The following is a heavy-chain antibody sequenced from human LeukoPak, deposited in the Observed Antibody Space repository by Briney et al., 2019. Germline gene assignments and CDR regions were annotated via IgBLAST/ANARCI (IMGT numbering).Heavy chain of an antibody. Sequence: GGFLRLSCAASGFTFSSYSMNWVRQTPGKGLEWVSYMSSSSRYIYYADSVKGRFTISRDNAKNSLYLQMNSLRAEDTAVYYCARLYNYASFDYWGQGTLVTVSS. J-gene: IGHJ4*02. CDR1: GFTFSSYS. CDR2: MSSSSRYI. D-gene: IGHD5-18*01. V-gene: IGHV3-21*01. CDR3: ARLYNYASFDY.